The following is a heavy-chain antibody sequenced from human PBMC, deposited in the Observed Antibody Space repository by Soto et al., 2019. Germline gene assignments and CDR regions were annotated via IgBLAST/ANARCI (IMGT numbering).Heavy chain of an antibody. CDR1: GGSISSYY. J-gene: IGHJ6*02. D-gene: IGHD3-10*01. V-gene: IGHV4-59*01. CDR2: IYYSGST. Sequence: SETLSLTCTVSGGSISSYYWSWIRQPPGKGLEWIGYIYYSGSTNYNPSLKSRVTISVDTSKNQFSLKLSSVTAADTAVYYCAREGDYYGSGDCGMDVWGQGTTVTVSS. CDR3: AREGDYYGSGDCGMDV.